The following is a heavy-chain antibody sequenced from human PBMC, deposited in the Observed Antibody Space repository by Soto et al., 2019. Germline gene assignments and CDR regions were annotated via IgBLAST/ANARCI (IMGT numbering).Heavy chain of an antibody. J-gene: IGHJ5*02. CDR3: AIGSSGWYDWFDP. CDR1: GGSISSSSYY. V-gene: IGHV4-39*01. D-gene: IGHD6-19*01. Sequence: LSLTCTVSGGSISSSSYYWGWFRQPPGKGLEWIESIYYSGSTYYNPSLKSRVTISVDTSKNQFSPKLSSVTAADTAVYYCAIGSSGWYDWFDPWGQGTLVTVSS. CDR2: IYYSGST.